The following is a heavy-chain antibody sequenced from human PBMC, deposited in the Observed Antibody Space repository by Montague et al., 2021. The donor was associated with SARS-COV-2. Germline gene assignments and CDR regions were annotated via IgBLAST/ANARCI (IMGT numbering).Heavy chain of an antibody. D-gene: IGHD2-2*01. Sequence: SETLSLTCTVSGGSISSSSYNWVWIRQPPGQGLVWIVCINYSASTNSNPSRQGPVTVSVAKSQYPFSLKLISGTAAATAVYYCARHLVYCSSTTCYEGRFDPWGQGTLVTVSS. V-gene: IGHV4-39*01. J-gene: IGHJ5*02. CDR1: GGSISSSSYN. CDR3: ARHLVYCSSTTCYEGRFDP. CDR2: INYSAST.